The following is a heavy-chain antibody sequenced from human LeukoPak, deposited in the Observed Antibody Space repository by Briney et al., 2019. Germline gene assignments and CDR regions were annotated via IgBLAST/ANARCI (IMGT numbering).Heavy chain of an antibody. CDR3: ARDLQYLSYDFRVFGY. V-gene: IGHV3-7*01. CDR1: GFTFSSYW. D-gene: IGHD3-3*01. CDR2: IKQDGSEK. J-gene: IGHJ4*02. Sequence: GGSLRLSCAASGFTFSSYWMSWVRQAPGKGLEWVANIKQDGSEKYYVDSVKGRFTISRDNAKNSLYLQMNSLRAEDTAVYYCARDLQYLSYDFRVFGYWGQGTLVTVSS.